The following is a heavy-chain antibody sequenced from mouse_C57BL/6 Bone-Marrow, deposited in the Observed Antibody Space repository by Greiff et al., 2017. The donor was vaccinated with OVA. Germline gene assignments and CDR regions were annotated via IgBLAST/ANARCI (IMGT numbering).Heavy chain of an antibody. CDR1: GYTFTSYW. J-gene: IGHJ2*01. CDR2: IDPSDSYT. Sequence: VQLQQPGAELVKPGASVKLSCKASGYTFTSYWMQWVKQRPGQGLEWIGEIDPSDSYTNYNQKFKGKATLTVDTSSSTAYMQLSSLTSEDSAVYYCARRYDYDRGDYWGKGTTLTVSS. V-gene: IGHV1-50*01. D-gene: IGHD2-4*01. CDR3: ARRYDYDRGDY.